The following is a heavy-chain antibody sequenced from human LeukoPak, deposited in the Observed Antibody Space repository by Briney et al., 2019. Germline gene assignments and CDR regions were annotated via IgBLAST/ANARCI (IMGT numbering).Heavy chain of an antibody. J-gene: IGHJ5*02. D-gene: IGHD3-3*01. CDR1: GGSISSSGYY. CDR3: ARHPAYYDFWSGYYGFDP. V-gene: IGHV4-39*01. CDR2: IYYSGST. Sequence: SETLSLTCTVSGGSISSSGYYWGWIRQPPGKGLECIGSIYYSGSTYYNPSLKSRVTISVDTSKNQFSLKLSSVTAADTAVYYCARHPAYYDFWSGYYGFDPWGQGTLVTVSS.